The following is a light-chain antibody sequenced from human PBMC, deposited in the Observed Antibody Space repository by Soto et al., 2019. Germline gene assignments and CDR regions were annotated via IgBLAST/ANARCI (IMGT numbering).Light chain of an antibody. Sequence: DIAMTQSPSTLSASVGDRVTITCRASQTISSWLAWYQQKPGKAPNLLIYDASSLESGVPSRFSGSGSGTEFTLTISSLQPDDFATYYCQQYHSYPLTFGGGTKVETK. CDR1: QTISSW. CDR2: DAS. CDR3: QQYHSYPLT. J-gene: IGKJ4*01. V-gene: IGKV1-5*01.